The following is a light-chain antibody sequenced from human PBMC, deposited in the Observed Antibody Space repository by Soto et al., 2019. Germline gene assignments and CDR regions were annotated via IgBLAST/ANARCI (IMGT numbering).Light chain of an antibody. Sequence: EIVLTQSPATLSVSPGERATLSCRASQSVSSNLGWYQQKPGQAPRLLIYGASTRATGVPARFSGSGSGTEFTLIISSLQSEDFAVYYCQQYGSSQWTFGQGTKVEIK. CDR2: GAS. V-gene: IGKV3-15*01. J-gene: IGKJ1*01. CDR3: QQYGSSQWT. CDR1: QSVSSN.